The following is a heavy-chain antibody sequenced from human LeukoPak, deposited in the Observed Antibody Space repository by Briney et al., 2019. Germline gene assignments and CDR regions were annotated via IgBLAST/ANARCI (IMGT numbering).Heavy chain of an antibody. D-gene: IGHD3-22*01. CDR2: MNPNSGNT. V-gene: IGHV1-8*01. CDR1: GYTFTSYD. J-gene: IGHJ4*02. Sequence: ASVKVSCKASGYTFTSYDINWVRQATGQGLEWMGWMNPNSGNTGYAQKLQGRVTMTTDTSTSTAYMELRSLKSDDTAVYYCAREPRTYYYDSSGYFGYWGQGTLVTVSS. CDR3: AREPRTYYYDSSGYFGY.